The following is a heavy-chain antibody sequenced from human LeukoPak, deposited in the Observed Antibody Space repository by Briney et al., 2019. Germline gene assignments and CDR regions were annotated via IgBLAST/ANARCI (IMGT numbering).Heavy chain of an antibody. V-gene: IGHV4-59*01. CDR3: AKTPEVILPRNFDY. D-gene: IGHD3-3*01. CDR1: GGSISSYY. CDR2: IYYSGST. J-gene: IGHJ4*02. Sequence: PSETLSLTCTVSGGSISSYYWSWIRQPPGKGLEWIGYIYYSGSTNYNPSLKSRVTISVDTYKNQFSLKLSSVTAADTAVYYCAKTPEVILPRNFDYWGQGTLVTVSS.